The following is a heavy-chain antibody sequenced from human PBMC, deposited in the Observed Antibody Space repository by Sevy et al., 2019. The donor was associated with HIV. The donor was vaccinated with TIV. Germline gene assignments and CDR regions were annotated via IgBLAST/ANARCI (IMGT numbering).Heavy chain of an antibody. CDR1: DGSVSGYF. CDR3: TRLDSSGHSDY. CDR2: IHHGVTT. V-gene: IGHV4-59*02. Sequence: SETLSLTCTVSDGSVSGYFWSWIRQPPGRGLEWIGNIHHGVTTKYNPSLRSRLTISIDTSKNQFSLILPSATAADTAVYYCTRLDSSGHSDYWGQGSPVTVSS. D-gene: IGHD3-22*01. J-gene: IGHJ4*02.